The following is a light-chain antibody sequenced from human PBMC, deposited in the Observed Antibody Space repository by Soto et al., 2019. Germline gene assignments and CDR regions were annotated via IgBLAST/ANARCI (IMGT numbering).Light chain of an antibody. CDR2: KAS. CDR1: QSIDSG. J-gene: IGKJ1*01. V-gene: IGKV1-5*03. Sequence: DIQMTQSPSTLSTSVGDRVTITCRASQSIDSGLAWYQQKPGKAPKLLIYKASSLESGVPSRFSGSGSGTEFTLTISSLKPDDVATYYCQHYNSYPWTFGQGTKVEIK. CDR3: QHYNSYPWT.